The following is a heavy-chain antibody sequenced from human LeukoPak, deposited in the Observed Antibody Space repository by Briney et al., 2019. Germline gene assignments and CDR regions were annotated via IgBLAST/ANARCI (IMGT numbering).Heavy chain of an antibody. D-gene: IGHD6-19*01. CDR3: AKVGSAWYYFDY. CDR1: GFTFTSYP. Sequence: GGSLRLSCAVSGFTFTSYPMSWVRQAPGNGLEWVSDIGGSGGTTYYADSVKGRFTISRDNSKNTLYLPMNGARAKDRAVYYCAKVGSAWYYFDYWGQGTLVTVSS. V-gene: IGHV3-23*01. CDR2: IGGSGGTT. J-gene: IGHJ4*02.